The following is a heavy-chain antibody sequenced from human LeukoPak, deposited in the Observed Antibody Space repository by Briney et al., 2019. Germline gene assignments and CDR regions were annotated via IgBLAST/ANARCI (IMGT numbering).Heavy chain of an antibody. V-gene: IGHV4-34*01. CDR1: GGSFSGYY. D-gene: IGHD2-2*01. CDR2: INHSGST. J-gene: IGHJ5*02. Sequence: PSETLSLTCAVYGGSFSGYYWSWIRQPPGKGLEWFGEINHSGSTNYNPSLKSRVTISVDTSKNQFSLKLSSVTAADTAVYYCARSGIVVVPAATKDGGNWFDPWGQGTLVTVSS. CDR3: ARSGIVVVPAATKDGGNWFDP.